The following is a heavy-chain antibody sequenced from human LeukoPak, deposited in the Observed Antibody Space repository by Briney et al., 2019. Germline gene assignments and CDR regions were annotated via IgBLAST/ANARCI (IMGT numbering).Heavy chain of an antibody. J-gene: IGHJ5*02. D-gene: IGHD5-24*01. V-gene: IGHV1-18*01. CDR1: GYTFTSYG. CDR2: ISAYNGNT. Sequence: ASVTVSCKASGYTFTSYGISWVRQAPGQGLEWMGRISAYNGNTNYAQKLQGRVTMTTDTSTSTDYLELSSLGSEDTAVYYCARDNSVRDEAWWFNPWGQGTLVTVSS. CDR3: ARDNSVRDEAWWFNP.